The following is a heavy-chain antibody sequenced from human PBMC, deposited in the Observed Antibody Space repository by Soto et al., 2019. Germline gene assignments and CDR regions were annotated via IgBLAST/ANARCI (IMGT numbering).Heavy chain of an antibody. Sequence: GASVKVSCKASGYTFTSYGISWVRQAPGQGLEWMGWISAYNGNTNYAQKLQGRVTMTTDTSTSTAYMELRSLRSDDTAVYYCARDGYSYGPSHYYYYGMDVWGQGTTVTVSS. D-gene: IGHD5-18*01. CDR2: ISAYNGNT. J-gene: IGHJ6*02. CDR3: ARDGYSYGPSHYYYYGMDV. V-gene: IGHV1-18*04. CDR1: GYTFTSYG.